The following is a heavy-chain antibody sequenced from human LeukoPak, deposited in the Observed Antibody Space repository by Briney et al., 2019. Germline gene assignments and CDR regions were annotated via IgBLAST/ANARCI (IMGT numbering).Heavy chain of an antibody. CDR1: GDSVSSSNYY. CDR3: ARLTRRSGNYFDY. J-gene: IGHJ4*02. CDR2: IYYGGNT. V-gene: IGHV4-61*01. Sequence: SETLSLTCAVSGDSVSSSNYYWSWIRQPPGKGLEWIGYIYYGGNTNYNPSLQSRVTISVDTSKSQFSLKLSSVTAADTAVYYCARLTRRSGNYFDYWAREPWSPSPQ. D-gene: IGHD1-1*01.